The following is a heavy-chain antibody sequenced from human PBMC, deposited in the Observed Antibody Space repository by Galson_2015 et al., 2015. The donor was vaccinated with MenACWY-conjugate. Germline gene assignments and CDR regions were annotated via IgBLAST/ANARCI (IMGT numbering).Heavy chain of an antibody. D-gene: IGHD3-10*01. Sequence: SLRLSCAASGLTFSNAWMSWVRQAPGKGLEWVGRIKSKTDGGTTDYAAPVKGRFTISRDDSKNTLYLQMNSLKTEDTAVYYCTTPPEKLLWFKDYWGQGTLVTVSS. CDR3: TTPPEKLLWFKDY. CDR2: IKSKTDGGTT. CDR1: GLTFSNAW. J-gene: IGHJ4*02. V-gene: IGHV3-15*01.